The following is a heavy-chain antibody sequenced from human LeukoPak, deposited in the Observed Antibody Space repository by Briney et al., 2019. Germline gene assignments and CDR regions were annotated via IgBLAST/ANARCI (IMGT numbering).Heavy chain of an antibody. CDR2: IYTSGST. CDR3: ARDPNYYDSSGSFDY. D-gene: IGHD3-22*01. J-gene: IGHJ4*02. CDR1: GGSLSSYY. V-gene: IGHV4-4*07. Sequence: SETLSLTCTVSGGSLSSYYWSWIRQPAGKGLEWIGRIYTSGSTNYNPSLKSRVTMSVDTSKNQFSLKLSSVTAADTAVYYCARDPNYYDSSGSFDYWGQGTLVAVSS.